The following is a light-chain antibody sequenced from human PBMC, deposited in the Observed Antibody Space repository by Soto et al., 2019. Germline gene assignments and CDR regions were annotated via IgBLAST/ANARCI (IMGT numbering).Light chain of an antibody. J-gene: IGLJ2*01. CDR2: EVS. V-gene: IGLV2-8*01. CDR3: SSFAGNNNVV. Sequence: QSVLTQPPSASGSPGQSVTISCTGTSSDVGGYNYVSWYQQHPGKAPKLMIFEVSKQPSGVPDRFSGYKSGNAASLTVSGLQAEDEAYYYCSSFAGNNNVVFGGGTKLTVL. CDR1: SSDVGGYNY.